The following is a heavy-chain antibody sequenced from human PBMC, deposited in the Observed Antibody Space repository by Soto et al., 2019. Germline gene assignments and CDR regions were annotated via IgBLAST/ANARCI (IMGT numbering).Heavy chain of an antibody. V-gene: IGHV3-23*01. Sequence: EVQLLESGGGLVQPGGSLRLSCAASGFTFSSYAMSWVRQAPGKGLEWVSAISGSGGSTYYADSVKGRFTISRDNSKNTLYLQMNSLRAEDTAVYYCAKVSSMIVVVITNYFDYWGQGTLVTVSS. CDR1: GFTFSSYA. CDR2: ISGSGGST. CDR3: AKVSSMIVVVITNYFDY. J-gene: IGHJ4*02. D-gene: IGHD3-22*01.